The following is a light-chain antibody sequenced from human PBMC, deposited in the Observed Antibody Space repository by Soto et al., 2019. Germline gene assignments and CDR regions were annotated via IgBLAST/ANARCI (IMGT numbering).Light chain of an antibody. CDR3: QQYSGSPPVT. Sequence: EIVLTQSPGTLSLSPGERATLSCRASQSVTSTYLAWYQQKPGQAPRRLIYGASSRATGIADRFSGSGSGTVFTLTISRLEPKDFAVYYCQQYSGSPPVTFGGGTKVE. CDR2: GAS. CDR1: QSVTSTY. V-gene: IGKV3-20*01. J-gene: IGKJ4*01.